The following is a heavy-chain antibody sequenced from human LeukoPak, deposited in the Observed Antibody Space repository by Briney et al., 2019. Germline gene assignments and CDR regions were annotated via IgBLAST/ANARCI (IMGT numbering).Heavy chain of an antibody. Sequence: ASVKVSCKASGFTFTSSAMQWVRQARGQRLEWIGWIVVGSGNTNYAQKFQERVTITRDMSTSTAYMELSSLRSEDTAVYYCAVLPRLSVLLWFGESPGMDVWGQGTTVTVSS. CDR2: IVVGSGNT. CDR3: AVLPRLSVLLWFGESPGMDV. D-gene: IGHD3-10*01. CDR1: GFTFTSSA. J-gene: IGHJ6*02. V-gene: IGHV1-58*02.